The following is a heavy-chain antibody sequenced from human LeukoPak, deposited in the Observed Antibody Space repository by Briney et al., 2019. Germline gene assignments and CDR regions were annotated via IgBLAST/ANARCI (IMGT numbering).Heavy chain of an antibody. J-gene: IGHJ3*02. CDR3: ARGWIPAFDI. CDR1: GGSFSGYY. D-gene: IGHD5-18*01. CDR2: INHSGST. Sequence: SETLSLTCAVYGGSFSGYYLSWIRQPRGKGLEWIGEINHSGSTNYNPPLKSRVTISVDTSKNQFSLKLSSVTAADTAVYYCARGWIPAFDIWGQGTMVTVSS. V-gene: IGHV4-34*01.